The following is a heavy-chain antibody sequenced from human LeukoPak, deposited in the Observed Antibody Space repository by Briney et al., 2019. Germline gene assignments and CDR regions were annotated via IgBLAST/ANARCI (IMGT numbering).Heavy chain of an antibody. V-gene: IGHV4-39*01. CDR2: IYYSGST. D-gene: IGHD3-3*01. J-gene: IGHJ5*02. Sequence: SETLSLTCTVSGGSISSSSYYWGWIRQPPGKGLEWIGSIYYSGSTYYNPSLKSRVTISVDTSKNQFSLKLSSVTAADTAVYYCASPTVMDFWSGYYNNWFSPWGQGTLVTVSS. CDR3: ASPTVMDFWSGYYNNWFSP. CDR1: GGSISSSSYY.